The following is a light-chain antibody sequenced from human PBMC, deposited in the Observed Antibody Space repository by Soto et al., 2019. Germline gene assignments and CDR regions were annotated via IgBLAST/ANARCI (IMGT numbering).Light chain of an antibody. CDR2: AAS. Sequence: DIQMTQSPSSLSASVGDRVTITCRASQSISSFLNWYQQKPGKVPTLLIYAASTLQSGGPSRFSGSGSGADFTLTISSLQPEDFATYYCQQTYRTLTFGQGTKVEIK. CDR1: QSISSF. V-gene: IGKV1-39*01. CDR3: QQTYRTLT. J-gene: IGKJ1*01.